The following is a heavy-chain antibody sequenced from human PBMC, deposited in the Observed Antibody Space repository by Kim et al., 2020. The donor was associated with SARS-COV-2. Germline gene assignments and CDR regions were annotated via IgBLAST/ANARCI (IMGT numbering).Heavy chain of an antibody. J-gene: IGHJ2*01. Sequence: TYHTPALTGRVTISVDTSKKQFALRLSSVTAADAAVYYCARHLRNWYFDLWGRGTLVTVSS. V-gene: IGHV4-39*01. CDR3: ARHLRNWYFDL. CDR2: T.